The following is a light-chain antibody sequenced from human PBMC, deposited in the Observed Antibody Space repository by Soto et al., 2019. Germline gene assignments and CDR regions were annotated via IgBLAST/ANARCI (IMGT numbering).Light chain of an antibody. CDR1: SGHSSYA. CDR2: LNSDGSH. J-gene: IGLJ7*01. V-gene: IGLV4-69*01. Sequence: QLVLTQSPSASASLGASVKLTCTLSSGHSSYAIAWHQQQPGKGPRYLMKLNSDGSHSKGDGIPDRFSGSSSGAERYLTISSLQSEDEADYYCQTWGPLAVFGGGTQLTVL. CDR3: QTWGPLAV.